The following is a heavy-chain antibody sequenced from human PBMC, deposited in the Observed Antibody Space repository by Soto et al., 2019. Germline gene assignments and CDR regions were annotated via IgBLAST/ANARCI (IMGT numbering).Heavy chain of an antibody. D-gene: IGHD3-3*01. CDR3: AGTYYDFWSGLNNWFDP. CDR1: GFTFSSYW. V-gene: IGHV3-7*03. CDR2: IKQDGSEK. J-gene: IGHJ5*02. Sequence: PGGSLRLSCAASGFTFSSYWMSWVRQAPGKGLEWVANIKQDGSEKYYVDSVKGRFTISRDNAKNSLYLQMNSLRAEDTAVYYCAGTYYDFWSGLNNWFDPWGQGTLVTVSS.